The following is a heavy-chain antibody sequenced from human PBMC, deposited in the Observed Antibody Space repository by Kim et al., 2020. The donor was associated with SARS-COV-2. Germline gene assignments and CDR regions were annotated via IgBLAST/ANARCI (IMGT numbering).Heavy chain of an antibody. CDR3: ASEEVVGATPGMDV. J-gene: IGHJ6*02. CDR1: GFTFSSYG. CDR2: RWYDGSNK. D-gene: IGHD1-26*01. V-gene: IGHV3-33*01. Sequence: GGSLRLSCAASGFTFSSYGMHWVRQAPGKGLEWVAFRWYDGSNKYYADSVKGRFTISRDNSQNMLYMQMNSLRAEDTAEYYVASEEVVGATPGMDVWV.